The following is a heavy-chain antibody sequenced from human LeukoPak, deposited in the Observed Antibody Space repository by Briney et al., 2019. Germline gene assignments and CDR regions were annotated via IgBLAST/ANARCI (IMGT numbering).Heavy chain of an antibody. CDR1: GGSISSYY. CDR3: ARGRRYSSSWEDAFDI. V-gene: IGHV4-59*01. J-gene: IGHJ3*02. D-gene: IGHD6-13*01. CDR2: IYYSGST. Sequence: SETLSLTCTVSGGSISSYYWSWIRQPPGKGLEWIGYIYYSGSTNYNPSLKSRVTVSVDTSKNQFSLKLSSVTAADTAVYYCARGRRYSSSWEDAFDIWGQGTMVTVSS.